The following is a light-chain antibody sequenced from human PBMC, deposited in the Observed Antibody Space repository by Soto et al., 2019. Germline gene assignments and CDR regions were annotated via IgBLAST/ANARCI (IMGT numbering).Light chain of an antibody. Sequence: QSALTQPDSVSGSPGQSITISCTGTSSDVGGYNYVSWYQQYPRKAPKLMIYDVTNRPSGVSNRFSGSKSGNTASLTISGLQAEDEADYYCSSCASSSPWVFGGGTKVTV. CDR3: SSCASSSPWV. CDR1: SSDVGGYNY. CDR2: DVT. J-gene: IGLJ2*01. V-gene: IGLV2-14*01.